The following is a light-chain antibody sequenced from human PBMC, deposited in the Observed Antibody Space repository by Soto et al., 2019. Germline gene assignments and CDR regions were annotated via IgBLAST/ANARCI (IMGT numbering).Light chain of an antibody. V-gene: IGKV1-39*01. Sequence: IQLTQTPSSLSASVGDRVTITCRTSQSVSIYVNWYQQKPGKAPILLIYASSSLQSGVPSRFSGSGSGTDFILTISRLEPEDFAVFYCHQYGRSWTLGQGTKVDIK. CDR2: ASS. CDR1: QSVSIY. CDR3: HQYGRSWT. J-gene: IGKJ1*01.